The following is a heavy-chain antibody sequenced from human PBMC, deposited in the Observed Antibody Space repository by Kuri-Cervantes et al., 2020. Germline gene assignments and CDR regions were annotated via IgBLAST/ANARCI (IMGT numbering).Heavy chain of an antibody. D-gene: IGHD5-18*01. CDR2: ISGSGGST. Sequence: GESLKISCAASGFTFDDYAMHWVRQAPGKGLEWVSAISGSGGSTYYADSVKGRFTISRDNSKNTLYLQMNSLRAEDTAVYYCAKDTGEVDTAEIQPDYWGQGTLVTVSS. CDR1: GFTFDDYA. V-gene: IGHV3-23*01. J-gene: IGHJ4*02. CDR3: AKDTGEVDTAEIQPDY.